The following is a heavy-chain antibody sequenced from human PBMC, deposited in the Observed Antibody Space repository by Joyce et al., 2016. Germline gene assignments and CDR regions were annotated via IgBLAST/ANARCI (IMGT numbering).Heavy chain of an antibody. CDR2: IFHSGST. V-gene: IGHV4-30-2*01. D-gene: IGHD1-14*01. CDR1: NGSISSGGSS. Sequence: QLQLQESGSGLVQRSQTLSLTCGVSNGSISSGGSSWSWIRQPPGKGLEWIGHIFHSGSTYYNPTLKSRVTISVDTSKNQFSLNLRTVTAADTAVYYCARQITDYFDSWGPGTLVTVSS. CDR3: ARQITDYFDS. J-gene: IGHJ4*02.